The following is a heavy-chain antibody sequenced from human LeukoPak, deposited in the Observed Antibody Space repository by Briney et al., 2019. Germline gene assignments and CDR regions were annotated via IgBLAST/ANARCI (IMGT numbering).Heavy chain of an antibody. Sequence: SETLSLTCAVYGGSFSGYYWNWIRQPPGKGLEWIGEINHSGSTNYNPSLKSRVTISVATSKNQFSLKLNSVTAADTAVYYCARTETYSSGWYDPFFDYWGQGILVTVSS. CDR1: GGSFSGYY. J-gene: IGHJ4*02. CDR3: ARTETYSSGWYDPFFDY. D-gene: IGHD6-19*01. V-gene: IGHV4-34*01. CDR2: INHSGST.